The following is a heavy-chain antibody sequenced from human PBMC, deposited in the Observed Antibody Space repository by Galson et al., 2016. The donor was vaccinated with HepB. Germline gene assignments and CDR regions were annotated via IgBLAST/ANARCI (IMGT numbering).Heavy chain of an antibody. Sequence: SVKVSCKASGYSFSSYDITWVRQAPGQGLEWMGWISTHNGNTKYAERFHGRVTMTTERSTSTAYMDLRSLTADDTALYFCARQVDDSWSLLDLWGQGTLLSVSS. CDR2: ISTHNGNT. D-gene: IGHD3-22*01. CDR3: ARQVDDSWSLLDL. CDR1: GYSFSSYD. V-gene: IGHV1-18*01. J-gene: IGHJ5*02.